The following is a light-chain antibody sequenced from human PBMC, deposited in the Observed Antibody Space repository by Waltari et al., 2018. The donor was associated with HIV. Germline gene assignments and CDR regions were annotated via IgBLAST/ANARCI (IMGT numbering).Light chain of an antibody. J-gene: IGLJ2*01. CDR2: RNN. CDR3: AAWDGSLSVVI. V-gene: IGLV1-47*01. CDR1: SSNIGSNY. Sequence: QSVLTQPPSASGTPGQRVTISCSGSSSNIGSNYVYWYQHLPGTAPKLLIYRNNQRHSGVPDRFSGSKSGTSASLAISGLRSEDEADYYCAAWDGSLSVVIFGGGTKLTVL.